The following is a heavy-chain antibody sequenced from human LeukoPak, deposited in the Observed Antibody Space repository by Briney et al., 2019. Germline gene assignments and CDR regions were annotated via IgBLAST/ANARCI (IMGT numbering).Heavy chain of an antibody. CDR2: IYYSGST. J-gene: IGHJ4*02. Sequence: PSETLSLTCTVSGGSITSSNYYWGWIRQPPGKGLEWIGSIYYSGSTYYKPSLKSRVTISVDTSKNQFSLKLSSVTAADTAVYYCARVARNLGGGYPGIIDYWGQGALVTVSS. CDR1: GGSITSSNYY. CDR3: ARVARNLGGGYPGIIDY. D-gene: IGHD5-12*01. V-gene: IGHV4-39*07.